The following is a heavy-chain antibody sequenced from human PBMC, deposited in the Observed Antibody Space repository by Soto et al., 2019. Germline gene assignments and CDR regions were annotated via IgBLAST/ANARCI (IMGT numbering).Heavy chain of an antibody. Sequence: ASVKVSCKASGYTFTSYAMHWVRQAPGQRLEWMGWINTGNGNTKYSQKFQGRVTITRDTSASTAYMELSSLRSEDTAVYYCARGSGPMIEWHWGQGTLVTVSS. J-gene: IGHJ4*02. CDR3: ARGSGPMIEWH. CDR2: INTGNGNT. V-gene: IGHV1-3*04. CDR1: GYTFTSYA. D-gene: IGHD3-22*01.